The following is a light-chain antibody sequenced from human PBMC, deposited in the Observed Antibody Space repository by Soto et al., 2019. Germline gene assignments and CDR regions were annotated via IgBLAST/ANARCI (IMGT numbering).Light chain of an antibody. CDR2: AAT. V-gene: IGKV1D-12*01. CDR1: QGIRMW. Sequence: DIQLTQSPTSVSASVGETVTITCRASQGIRMWLAWYQQKPGKGPKLLISAATNLQSGVPSRFSGSGSGTDFTLTITSLQAEDFATYYCQQTGDFPRLTFGGGTKVEIK. CDR3: QQTGDFPRLT. J-gene: IGKJ4*01.